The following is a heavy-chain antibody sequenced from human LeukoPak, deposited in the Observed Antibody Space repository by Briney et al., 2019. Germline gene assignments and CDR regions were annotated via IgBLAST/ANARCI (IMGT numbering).Heavy chain of an antibody. CDR2: ITSGVGIT. D-gene: IGHD3-22*01. Sequence: GGSLRLSCAASGFTFSTYAMNWVRQAPGKGLEWVSIITSGVGITYYADSVKGRFTISRDNSRNTLYLQMNSLTAEDTAVYYCARGDYFDHEYWGQGTLVTVSS. CDR1: GFTFSTYA. CDR3: ARGDYFDHEY. V-gene: IGHV3-23*01. J-gene: IGHJ4*02.